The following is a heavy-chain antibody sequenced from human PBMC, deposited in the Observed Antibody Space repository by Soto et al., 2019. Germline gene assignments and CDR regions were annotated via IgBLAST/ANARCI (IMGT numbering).Heavy chain of an antibody. CDR3: ARDGSRLQAYYYDGMDV. D-gene: IGHD2-15*01. CDR1: GFTFSSYG. J-gene: IGHJ6*04. CDR2: IWYDGSNK. V-gene: IGHV3-33*01. Sequence: QVQLVESGGGVVQPGRSLRLSCAASGFTFSSYGMHWVRQAPGKGLEWVAVIWYDGSNKYYADSVKGRFTISRDNSKNALYLPMNSLRAEDTAVYYCARDGSRLQAYYYDGMDVWGEGTKVTVSS.